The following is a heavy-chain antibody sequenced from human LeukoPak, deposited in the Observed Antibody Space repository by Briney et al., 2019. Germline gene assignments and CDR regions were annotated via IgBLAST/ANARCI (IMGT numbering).Heavy chain of an antibody. D-gene: IGHD1-14*01. J-gene: IGHJ6*02. V-gene: IGHV3-30*04. CDR3: ARELANHIYYGMDV. CDR2: ISYDGSNK. CDR1: GFTFSSYA. Sequence: GGSLGLSCAASGFTFSSYAMHWVRQAPGKGLEWVAVISYDGSNKYYADSVKGRFTISRDNSKNTLYLQMNSLRAEDTAVYYCARELANHIYYGMDVWGQGTTVTVSS.